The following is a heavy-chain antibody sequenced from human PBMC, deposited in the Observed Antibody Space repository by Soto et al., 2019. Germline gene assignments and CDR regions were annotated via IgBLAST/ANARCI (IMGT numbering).Heavy chain of an antibody. CDR3: ARQTRTGITGTKGGAFDI. Sequence: ASVKVSCKASGYTFTGYYMHWVRQAPGQGLEWMGWINPNSGGTNYAQKFQGRVTMTRDTSISTAYMELSRLRSDDTAVYYCARQTRTGITGTKGGAFDIWGQGTMVTVS. J-gene: IGHJ3*02. V-gene: IGHV1-2*02. CDR2: INPNSGGT. D-gene: IGHD1-7*01. CDR1: GYTFTGYY.